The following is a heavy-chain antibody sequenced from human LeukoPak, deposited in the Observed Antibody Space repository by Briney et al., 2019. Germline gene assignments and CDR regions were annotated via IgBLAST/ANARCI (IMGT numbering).Heavy chain of an antibody. J-gene: IGHJ2*01. Sequence: PSETLSLTCTVSGGSISSGGYYWSWIRQHPGKGLEWIGYIYYSGSTYYNPSLKSRVTISVDTSKNQFSLKLSSVTAADTAVYYCARGRARQLVQSKNWYFDLWGRGTLVTVSS. CDR3: ARGRARQLVQSKNWYFDL. CDR2: IYYSGST. CDR1: GGSISSGGYY. D-gene: IGHD6-13*01. V-gene: IGHV4-31*03.